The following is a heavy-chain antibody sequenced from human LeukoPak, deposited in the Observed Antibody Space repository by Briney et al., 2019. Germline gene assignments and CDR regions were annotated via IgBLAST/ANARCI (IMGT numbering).Heavy chain of an antibody. CDR2: IYWDDDE. D-gene: IGHD4-17*01. J-gene: IGHJ4*02. CDR1: GFSLSTDGVG. Sequence: ESGPTLVKPTQTLTLTCTFSGFSLSTDGVGVGWIRQPPGKALEWLALIYWDDDERYSPSLKSRLTITKDTSRNQVVLTMTNMDPVDTATYYCSHYGDYRFLYYFDHWGQGTLVTVSS. CDR3: SHYGDYRFLYYFDH. V-gene: IGHV2-5*02.